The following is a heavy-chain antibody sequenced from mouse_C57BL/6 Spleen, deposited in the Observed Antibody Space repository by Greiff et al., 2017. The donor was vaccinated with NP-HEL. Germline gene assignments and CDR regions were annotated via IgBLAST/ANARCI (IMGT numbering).Heavy chain of an antibody. CDR3: ARYEATVVDWYFDV. J-gene: IGHJ1*03. CDR1: GYAFSTYW. D-gene: IGHD1-1*01. Sequence: QVHVKQSGAELVKPGASVKISCKASGYAFSTYWMNWVKQRPGKGLEWIGQIYPGDGDTNYNGKFKGKATLTADKSSSTAYMQLSSLTSEDSAVYCCARYEATVVDWYFDVWGTGTTVTVSS. CDR2: IYPGDGDT. V-gene: IGHV1-80*01.